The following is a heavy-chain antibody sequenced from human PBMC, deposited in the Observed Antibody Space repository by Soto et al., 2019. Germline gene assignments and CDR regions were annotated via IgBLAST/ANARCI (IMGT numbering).Heavy chain of an antibody. J-gene: IGHJ4*02. CDR2: ISAYNGNT. D-gene: IGHD6-25*01. Sequence: ASVKVSCKASGYTFTSYGISWVRQAPGQGLEWMGWISAYNGNTNYAQKLQGRVTMTTDTSTSTAYMELRSLRSDDTAVYYCASLQAPRLPFDYWGQGTLVTVSS. CDR1: GYTFTSYG. V-gene: IGHV1-18*01. CDR3: ASLQAPRLPFDY.